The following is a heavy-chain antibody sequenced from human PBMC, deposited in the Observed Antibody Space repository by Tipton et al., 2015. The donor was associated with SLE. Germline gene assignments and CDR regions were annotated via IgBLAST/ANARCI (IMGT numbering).Heavy chain of an antibody. D-gene: IGHD1-26*01. CDR3: AGDLRVGSTSDY. CDR1: GFTVTSIF. Sequence: QLVQSGGGLVQPGGSLRLSCAASGFTVTSIFMSWVRQAPGKGLEWISVIFTGGRTYYADSVKGRFTISRDNSKDALYLQMNSLKPEDTAVYYCAGDLRVGSTSDYWGPGTLVTVSS. V-gene: IGHV3-53*04. CDR2: IFTGGRT. J-gene: IGHJ4*01.